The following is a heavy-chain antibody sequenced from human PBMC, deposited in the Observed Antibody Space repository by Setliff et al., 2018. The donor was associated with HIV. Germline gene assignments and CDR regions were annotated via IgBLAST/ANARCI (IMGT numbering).Heavy chain of an antibody. V-gene: IGHV3-48*03. CDR2: ISTSGDAM. CDR1: GFTFRIYE. CDR3: ARGKIVVVPAAMRPFDY. Sequence: PGGSLRLSCAASGFTFRIYEINWVRQAPGKGLEWVSYISTSGDAMYNADSVRGRFTISRDNAKNTLYLQMNSLRAEDTAVYYCARGKIVVVPAAMRPFDYWGQGTLVTVSS. J-gene: IGHJ4*02. D-gene: IGHD2-2*01.